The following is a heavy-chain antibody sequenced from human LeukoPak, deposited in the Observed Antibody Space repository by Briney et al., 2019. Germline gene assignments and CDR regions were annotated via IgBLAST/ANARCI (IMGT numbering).Heavy chain of an antibody. CDR3: ASWDYDFWSGYYTVDY. D-gene: IGHD3-3*01. CDR1: ASSITSGYY. V-gene: IGHV4-38-2*02. Sequence: SETLSLTCTVYASSITSGYYWGWIRQPSGKGLEWIGSIYHGGSTYYNPSLKSRVTISVDTSKNQFSLKLSSVTAADTAVYYCASWDYDFWSGYYTVDYWGQGTLVTVSS. CDR2: IYHGGST. J-gene: IGHJ4*02.